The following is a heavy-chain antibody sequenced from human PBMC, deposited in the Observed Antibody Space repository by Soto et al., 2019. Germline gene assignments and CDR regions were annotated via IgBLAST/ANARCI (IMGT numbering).Heavy chain of an antibody. CDR3: ARDSRITMIVVVNYYYYGMDV. D-gene: IGHD3-22*01. CDR1: GYTFTSYG. Sequence: ASVKVSCKASGYTFTSYGISWVRQAPGQGLEWMGWVSAYNGNTNYAQKLQGRVTMTTDTSTSTAYMELRSLRSDDTAVYYCARDSRITMIVVVNYYYYGMDVWGQGTTVTVYS. V-gene: IGHV1-18*01. J-gene: IGHJ6*02. CDR2: VSAYNGNT.